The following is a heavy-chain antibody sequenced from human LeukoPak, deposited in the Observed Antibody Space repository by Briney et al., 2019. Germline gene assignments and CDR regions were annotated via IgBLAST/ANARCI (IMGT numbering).Heavy chain of an antibody. CDR1: GFTFSSYA. V-gene: IGHV3-23*01. Sequence: PRGALRLSCAASGFTFSSYAMYSVRQAPGKGLEWVSTISGSGGSTYYADSVKGRFTISRDNSKHTLYLQMNSLRAEDTAVYYCAKMQAYYYYMDVWGKGTTVTVSS. J-gene: IGHJ6*03. CDR3: AKMQAYYYYMDV. CDR2: ISGSGGST.